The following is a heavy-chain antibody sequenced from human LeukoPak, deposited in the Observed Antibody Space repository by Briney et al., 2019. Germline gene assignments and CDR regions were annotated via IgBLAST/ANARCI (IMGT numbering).Heavy chain of an antibody. CDR3: AGYYDILTGRLGFDP. V-gene: IGHV1-46*01. Sequence: GASVKVSCKAFGYTFTSNYMHWVRQAPGQGPEWMGVISPSGGSTTYAQKFQGRVTLTRDMSTSTDYLELSSLRSEDTAVYYCAGYYDILTGRLGFDPWGQGTLVTVSS. J-gene: IGHJ5*02. CDR1: GYTFTSNY. D-gene: IGHD3-9*01. CDR2: ISPSGGST.